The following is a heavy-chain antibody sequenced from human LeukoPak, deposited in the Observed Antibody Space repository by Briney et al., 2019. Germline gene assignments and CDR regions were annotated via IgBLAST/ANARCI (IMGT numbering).Heavy chain of an antibody. J-gene: IGHJ4*02. CDR1: GGSISSYY. V-gene: IGHV4-59*01. CDR3: ARDRYGDSRIIDY. Sequence: ASETLSLTCTVSGGSISSYYWSWIRRPPGKGLEWIGYIYYSGSTNYNPSLKSRVTISVDTSKNQFSLKLSSVTAADTAGFYCARDRYGDSRIIDYWGQGTLVTVSS. D-gene: IGHD4-17*01. CDR2: IYYSGST.